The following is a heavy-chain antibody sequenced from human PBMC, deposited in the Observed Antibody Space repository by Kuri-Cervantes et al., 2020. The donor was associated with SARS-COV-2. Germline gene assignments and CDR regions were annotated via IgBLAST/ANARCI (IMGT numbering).Heavy chain of an antibody. J-gene: IGHJ4*02. V-gene: IGHV4-34*01. CDR2: INDNGRT. CDR3: ARGPVRVGDTRRRVLDY. Sequence: SQTLSLTCAVNGGSVSGYYWNWIRQAPGKGLEWIGEINDNGRTNYKSSLKSRVTISMDTSKNQFSLKLSSVTAAYTAVYCCARGPVRVGDTRRRVLDYWGQGTLVTVSS. CDR1: GGSVSGYY. D-gene: IGHD1-26*01.